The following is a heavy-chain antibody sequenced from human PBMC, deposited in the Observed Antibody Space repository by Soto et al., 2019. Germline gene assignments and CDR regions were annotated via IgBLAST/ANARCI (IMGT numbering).Heavy chain of an antibody. V-gene: IGHV3-73*01. D-gene: IGHD3-3*01. Sequence: GGSLRLACAASGFTFSGSAMHWVRQASGKGLEWVGRIRSKANNYATAYGASVKGRFTISRDDSKNTAYLQMNSLKTEDTAVYYCSRQASDFWSGKPQYYMDVWGKGTTVTVSS. CDR1: GFTFSGSA. CDR2: IRSKANNYAT. CDR3: SRQASDFWSGKPQYYMDV. J-gene: IGHJ6*03.